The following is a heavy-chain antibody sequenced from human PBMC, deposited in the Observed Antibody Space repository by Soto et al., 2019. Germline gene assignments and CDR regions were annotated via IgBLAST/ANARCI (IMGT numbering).Heavy chain of an antibody. D-gene: IGHD4-17*01. CDR3: AKGGMTTVTLFDS. CDR1: GFTLSSSV. CDR2: ISASGGNT. Sequence: TXGSLRLSCAASGFTLSSSVMSWVRQAPGKGLEWVSSISASGGNTYSADSVKGRFTISRDSSKNTLFLQMDSLRAEDTAVYYCAKGGMTTVTLFDSWGQGTLVTVSS. J-gene: IGHJ4*02. V-gene: IGHV3-23*01.